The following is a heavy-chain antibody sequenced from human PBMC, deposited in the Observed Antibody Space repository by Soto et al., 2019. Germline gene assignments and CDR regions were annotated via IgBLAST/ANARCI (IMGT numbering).Heavy chain of an antibody. D-gene: IGHD6-13*01. J-gene: IGHJ3*02. CDR3: ARADSRSRYPVNAFDI. Sequence: PSETLSLTCTVSGGSISSYYWSWIRQPPGKGLEWIGYIYYSGSTNYNPSLKSRVTISVDTSKNQFSLKLSSVTAADTAVYYCARADSRSRYPVNAFDIWGQGKMVTVSS. CDR2: IYYSGST. V-gene: IGHV4-59*01. CDR1: GGSISSYY.